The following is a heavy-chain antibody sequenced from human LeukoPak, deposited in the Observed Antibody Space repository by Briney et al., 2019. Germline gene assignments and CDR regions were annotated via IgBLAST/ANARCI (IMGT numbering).Heavy chain of an antibody. CDR1: GFIFGSYE. D-gene: IGHD3-9*01. J-gene: IGHJ6*03. CDR2: ISSSGTTI. V-gene: IGHV3-48*03. CDR3: ARSQSSLYDILTGMNYYYYMDV. Sequence: GGSLRLSCAASGFIFGSYEMNWVRQAPGKGLEWLSYISSSGTTIYYTDSVKGRFTISRDNAKNSLYLQMNSLRAEDTAVYYCARSQSSLYDILTGMNYYYYMDVWGKGTTVTVSS.